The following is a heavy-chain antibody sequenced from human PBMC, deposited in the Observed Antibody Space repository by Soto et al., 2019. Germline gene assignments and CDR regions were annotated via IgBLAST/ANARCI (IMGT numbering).Heavy chain of an antibody. CDR1: GYIFTNYY. D-gene: IGHD2-21*01. J-gene: IGHJ4*02. CDR3: ARWLYSGDK. Sequence: QVRLVQSGAEVKKPGASVKVSCKASGYIFTNYYIHWVRQAPGQGLEWMAIINPTGGSTNCAQEFQGKITLTRDTSTSKVYMDLSSLTFEETAVYVCARWLYSGDKWVQGTLVTVS. V-gene: IGHV1-46*01. CDR2: INPTGGST.